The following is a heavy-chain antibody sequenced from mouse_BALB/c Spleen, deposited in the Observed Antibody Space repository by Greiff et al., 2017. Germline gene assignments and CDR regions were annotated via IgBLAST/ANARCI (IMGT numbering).Heavy chain of an antibody. J-gene: IGHJ3*01. V-gene: IGHV2-6-7*01. CDR1: GFSLTGYG. CDR3: ARDDYDETAVFAY. Sequence: QVQLQQSGPGLVAPSQSLSISCTVSGFSLTGYGVNWVRQPPGKGLEWLGMIWGDGSTNYNSALKSRLSINKDNSKSQVFLIMNSLQTDDTARYYCARDDYDETAVFAYWGQGTLVTVSA. D-gene: IGHD2-4*01. CDR2: IWGDGST.